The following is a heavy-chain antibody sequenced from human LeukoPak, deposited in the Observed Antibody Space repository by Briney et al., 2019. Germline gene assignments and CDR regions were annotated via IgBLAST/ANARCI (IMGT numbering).Heavy chain of an antibody. CDR2: ISDDGSNR. CDR3: AKDADTATIIYWYFDL. V-gene: IGHV3-30*18. D-gene: IGHD5-18*01. Sequence: PGGSLRLSCTASGLTLSSFGMHWVRQAPGQGLEWVAVISDDGSNRYCADSVKGRFTISRDNSKNTLYLQMNSLRAEDTAVYYCAKDADTATIIYWYFDLWGRGTLVTVSS. CDR1: GLTLSSFG. J-gene: IGHJ2*01.